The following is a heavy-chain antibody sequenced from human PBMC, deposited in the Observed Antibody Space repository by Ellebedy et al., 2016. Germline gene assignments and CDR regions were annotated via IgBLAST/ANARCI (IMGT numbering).Heavy chain of an antibody. V-gene: IGHV4-31*03. CDR1: GGSISSGGSY. CDR3: ASLFTRGMDV. CDR2: IYYSGST. D-gene: IGHD3-16*01. J-gene: IGHJ6*02. Sequence: SETLSLXXTVSGGSISSGGSYWSWIRQHPGKGLEWIGYIYYSGSTYYNPSLKSRVTISVDTSKNQFSLKLSSVTAADTAVYYCASLFTRGMDVWGQGTTVTVSS.